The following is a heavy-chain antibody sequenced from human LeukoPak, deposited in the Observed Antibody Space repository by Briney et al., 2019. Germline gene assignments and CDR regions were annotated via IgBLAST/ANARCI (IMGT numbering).Heavy chain of an antibody. Sequence: GGSLRLSCAASGFTFDDYGMSWVRQAPGKGLEWVSGINWNGGSTGYADSVKGRFTISRDNAKNSLYLQMNSLRAEDTALYYCARDLSVGLYYDSSGYPLDYGGQGTLSPSPQ. CDR3: ARDLSVGLYYDSSGYPLDY. CDR2: INWNGGST. V-gene: IGHV3-20*04. D-gene: IGHD3-22*01. CDR1: GFTFDDYG. J-gene: IGHJ4*02.